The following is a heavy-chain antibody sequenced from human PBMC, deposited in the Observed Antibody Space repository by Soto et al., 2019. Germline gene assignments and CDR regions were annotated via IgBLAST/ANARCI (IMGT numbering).Heavy chain of an antibody. D-gene: IGHD2-21*02. V-gene: IGHV4-59*01. CDR2: IYYSGST. CDR1: GGSISSYY. Sequence: SETLSLTCTVSGGSISSYYWSWIRQPPGKGLEWIGYIYYSGSTNYNPSLKSRVTISVDTSKNQFSLKLSSVTAADTAVYYCARFTANDIVVVTAIYAFDIWGQGTMVTVSS. CDR3: ARFTANDIVVVTAIYAFDI. J-gene: IGHJ3*02.